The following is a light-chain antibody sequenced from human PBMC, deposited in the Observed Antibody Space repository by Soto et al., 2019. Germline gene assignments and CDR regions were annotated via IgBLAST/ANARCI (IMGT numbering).Light chain of an antibody. CDR1: QSVGSNY. CDR3: QKYGNFWT. Sequence: EIVLTQSPGTLSLSPGERATLSCRASQSVGSNYLAWYQQKPGQAPRILIFGASNRATGIPARFSGSGSGTDFSLTIRRLEPDDFAVYYCQKYGNFWTFGQGTRLEIK. CDR2: GAS. V-gene: IGKV3-20*01. J-gene: IGKJ5*01.